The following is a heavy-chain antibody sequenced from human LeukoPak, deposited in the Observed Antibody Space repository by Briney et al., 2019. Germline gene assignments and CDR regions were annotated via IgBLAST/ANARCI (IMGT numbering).Heavy chain of an antibody. Sequence: PSETLSLTCAVYGGSISGYYWSWIRQTPGKGLAWIGEINHSGSTNYNPSLKSRVTISVDTSKNQFSLKLSSVTAADTAVYYCARDGHCSGGSCYSYYYYGMDVWGQGTTVTVSS. CDR1: GGSISGYY. CDR2: INHSGST. D-gene: IGHD2-15*01. CDR3: ARDGHCSGGSCYSYYYYGMDV. J-gene: IGHJ6*02. V-gene: IGHV4-34*01.